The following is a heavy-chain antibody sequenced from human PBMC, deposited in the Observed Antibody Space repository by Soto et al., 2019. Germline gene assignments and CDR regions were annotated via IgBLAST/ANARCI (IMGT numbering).Heavy chain of an antibody. CDR2: INGGNGHT. Sequence: ASVKVSCKASGYTFSTYALHWVRQAPGQGLEWMGWINGGNGHTRYSQKFKDRVTISRDTPASTAYMELSGLRSEDTAVYYCARGKGMEENYYYYGMDVWGQGTPVTVSS. V-gene: IGHV1-3*01. J-gene: IGHJ6*02. CDR1: GYTFSTYA. CDR3: ARGKGMEENYYYYGMDV. D-gene: IGHD1-1*01.